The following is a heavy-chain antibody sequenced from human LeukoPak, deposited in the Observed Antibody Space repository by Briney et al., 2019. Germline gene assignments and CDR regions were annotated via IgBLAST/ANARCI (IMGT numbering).Heavy chain of an antibody. D-gene: IGHD3-10*01. Sequence: GRSLRLSCAASGFIFNNYDMSWARQAPGKGLEWVAVIWYDGSNKYYADSVKGRFTISRDNSKNTLYLQMNSLRAEDTAVYYCARDTGRGVALYGMDVWGKGTTVTVSS. CDR1: GFIFNNYD. CDR3: ARDTGRGVALYGMDV. CDR2: IWYDGSNK. J-gene: IGHJ6*04. V-gene: IGHV3-33*01.